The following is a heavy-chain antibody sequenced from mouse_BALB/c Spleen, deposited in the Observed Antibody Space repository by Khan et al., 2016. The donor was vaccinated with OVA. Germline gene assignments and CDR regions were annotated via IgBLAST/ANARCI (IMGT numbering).Heavy chain of an antibody. D-gene: IGHD2-10*01. J-gene: IGHJ4*01. CDR3: ARQPYYHYYIMDY. CDR1: GFSLTNYG. CDR2: IWSDGGI. V-gene: IGHV2-6-1*01. Sequence: QMQLEESGPGLVAPSQSLSITCTISGFSLTNYGVHWVRQPPGKGLEWLVVIWSDGGITYSSHLKSRLSISKDNSKSQVFLKMNSLQTADTAMYYCARQPYYHYYIMDYWGQGTSVTVSS.